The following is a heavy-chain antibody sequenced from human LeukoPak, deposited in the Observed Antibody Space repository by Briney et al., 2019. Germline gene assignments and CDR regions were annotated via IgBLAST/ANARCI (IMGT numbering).Heavy chain of an antibody. Sequence: SETLSLTCTVSGGSISGHYWSWIRQPPGKGLEWIGFIYSSGSTHYNPSLKSRVTISVDSSMTQFSLILTSVTAADTALYYCARAQASGITMFGLVPYFDLWGRGTLVTVSS. V-gene: IGHV4-59*11. CDR1: GGSISGHY. CDR3: ARAQASGITMFGLVPYFDL. J-gene: IGHJ2*01. D-gene: IGHD3-3*01. CDR2: IYSSGST.